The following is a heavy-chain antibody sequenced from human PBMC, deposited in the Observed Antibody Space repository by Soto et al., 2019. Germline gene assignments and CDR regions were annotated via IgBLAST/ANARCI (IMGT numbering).Heavy chain of an antibody. CDR2: IKQDGSET. CDR1: GFTFSDYW. V-gene: IGHV3-7*01. J-gene: IGHJ4*02. Sequence: EVQLVESGGGLVQPGGSLRLSCAASGFTFSDYWMNWVRQAPVKGLEWVASIKQDGSETYYVDSVKGRFAISKDNAKDSLFLEMNSLRVEDTALYYCARSGYGSTWSPDYWGQGTLVTVSS. D-gene: IGHD6-13*01. CDR3: ARSGYGSTWSPDY.